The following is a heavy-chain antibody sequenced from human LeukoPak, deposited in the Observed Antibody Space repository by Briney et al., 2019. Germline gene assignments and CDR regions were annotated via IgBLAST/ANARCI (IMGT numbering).Heavy chain of an antibody. Sequence: GGSLRLSCAASGFTFSNYGMSWVRQAPGKGLEWVSTISGSGSATYNAGSVKGRFTTSRDNSNNTLYLQMNSLRAEDTAVYYCAKTEAPAAIRAGSDYWGQGTLVTVSS. CDR2: ISGSGSAT. V-gene: IGHV3-23*01. J-gene: IGHJ4*02. CDR1: GFTFSNYG. D-gene: IGHD2-2*02. CDR3: AKTEAPAAIRAGSDY.